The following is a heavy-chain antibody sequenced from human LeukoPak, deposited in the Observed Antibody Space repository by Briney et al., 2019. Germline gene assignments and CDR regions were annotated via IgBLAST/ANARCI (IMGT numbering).Heavy chain of an antibody. D-gene: IGHD2-2*01. V-gene: IGHV3-9*01. Sequence: GGSLRLSCAASGFTFDNYAMNWVRQVPGKGLEWISLISWNSGSIGYADSVKGRFTISRDNAKNSLYLQMNSLRAEDTALYYCAKVPYCSSTSCHITWGQGTLVTVSS. CDR1: GFTFDNYA. J-gene: IGHJ5*02. CDR2: ISWNSGSI. CDR3: AKVPYCSSTSCHIT.